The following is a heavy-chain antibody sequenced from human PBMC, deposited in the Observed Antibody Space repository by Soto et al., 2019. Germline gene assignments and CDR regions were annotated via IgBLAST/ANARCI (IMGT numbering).Heavy chain of an antibody. J-gene: IGHJ2*01. CDR1: GGSVSSGNYY. V-gene: IGHV4-61*03. Sequence: QVQLQESGPGLVKPSETLSLTCTVSGGSVSSGNYYWSWLRQPPGKGLEWIGYIFYSVGSTNYNPSLKNRVTISIDTSNNHLSLKLSSVTAADTAVYYCARGPRRYFDLWGRGTLVTVSS. CDR3: ARGPRRYFDL. CDR2: IFYSVGST.